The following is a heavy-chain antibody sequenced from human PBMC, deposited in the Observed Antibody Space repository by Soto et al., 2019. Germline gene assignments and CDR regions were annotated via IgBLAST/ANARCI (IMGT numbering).Heavy chain of an antibody. CDR2: IYYSGST. J-gene: IGHJ6*02. CDR1: GGSISSGGYY. CDR3: ARDRRNSSSSGYYYYGMDV. V-gene: IGHV4-31*03. Sequence: SETLSLTCTVSGGSISSGGYYWSWIRQHPGKGLEWIGYIYYSGSTYYNPSLKSRVTISVDTSKNQFSLKLSSVTAADTAVYYCARDRRNSSSSGYYYYGMDVWGQGTTVTVSS. D-gene: IGHD6-6*01.